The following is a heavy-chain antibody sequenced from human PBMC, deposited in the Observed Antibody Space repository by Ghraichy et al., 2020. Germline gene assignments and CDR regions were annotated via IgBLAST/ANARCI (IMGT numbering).Heavy chain of an antibody. CDR3: ARAFRIMGRINYSYGMDV. V-gene: IGHV4-34*01. CDR1: GGSFSGYS. D-gene: IGHD2-8*01. J-gene: IGHJ6*02. Sequence: SETLSLTCGVHGGSFSGYSWNWIRQSPGKGLEWIGEVNHDGTPNFAPSLKSRVTISADTSTTQFFLKMTSVTAADTATYYCARAFRIMGRINYSYGMDVWGQGTTVTVSS. CDR2: VNHDGTP.